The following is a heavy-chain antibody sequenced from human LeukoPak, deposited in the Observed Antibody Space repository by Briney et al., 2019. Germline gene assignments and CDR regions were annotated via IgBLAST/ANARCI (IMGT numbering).Heavy chain of an antibody. V-gene: IGHV4-31*03. Sequence: PSETLSLTCTVSGGSISSGGYYWSWIRQHPRKGLEWIGYIYYSGSTYYNPSLKSRVTISVDTSKNQFSLKLSSVTAADTAVYYCASGALWFGELPFFDYWGQGTLVTVSS. D-gene: IGHD3-10*01. CDR1: GGSISSGGYY. CDR3: ASGALWFGELPFFDY. CDR2: IYYSGST. J-gene: IGHJ4*02.